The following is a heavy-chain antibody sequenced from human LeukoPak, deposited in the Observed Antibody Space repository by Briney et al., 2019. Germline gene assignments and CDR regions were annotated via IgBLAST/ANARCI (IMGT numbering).Heavy chain of an antibody. CDR2: INYSGST. CDR1: GGSFSGYY. CDR3: ARHEGLTYYYYGMDV. Sequence: SETLSLTCAVYGGSFSGYYWSWIRQSPGKGLGGIGEINYSGSTNYNPSLKSRVTISVDTSKNQFSLKLSSVTAADTAVYYCARHEGLTYYYYGMDVWGQGTTVTVSS. V-gene: IGHV4-34*01. D-gene: IGHD3-9*01. J-gene: IGHJ6*02.